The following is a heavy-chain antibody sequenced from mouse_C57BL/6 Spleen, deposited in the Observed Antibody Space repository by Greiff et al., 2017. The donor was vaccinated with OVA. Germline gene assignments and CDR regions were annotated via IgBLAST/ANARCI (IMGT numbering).Heavy chain of an antibody. V-gene: IGHV1-47*01. J-gene: IGHJ1*03. CDR2: FHPYNDDT. Sequence: QVQLKQSGAELVKPGASVKMSCKASGYTFTTYPIEWMKQNHGKSLEWIGNFHPYNDDTKYNEKFKGKATLTVEKSSSTVYLELSRLTSDDSAVYYCARGFYYGRGDYWYFDVWGTGTTVTVSS. D-gene: IGHD1-1*01. CDR3: ARGFYYGRGDYWYFDV. CDR1: GYTFTTYP.